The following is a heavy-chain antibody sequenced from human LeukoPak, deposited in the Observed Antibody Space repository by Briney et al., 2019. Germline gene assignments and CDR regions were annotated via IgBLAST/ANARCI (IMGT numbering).Heavy chain of an antibody. D-gene: IGHD2-21*02. V-gene: IGHV3-23*01. CDR2: IGGSGANT. CDR3: AKAKGLLFFDY. Sequence: GGSLRLSCAASGFTFSSYAMTWVRQAPGKGLEYVSAIGGSGANTYYADSVKGRFTISRDNSKNTLYPQMNSLRAEDTAVYHCAKAKGLLFFDYWGQGTLVTVSS. CDR1: GFTFSSYA. J-gene: IGHJ4*02.